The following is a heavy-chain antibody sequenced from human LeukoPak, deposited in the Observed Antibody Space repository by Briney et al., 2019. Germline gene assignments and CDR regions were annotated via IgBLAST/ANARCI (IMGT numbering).Heavy chain of an antibody. V-gene: IGHV1-2*02. J-gene: IGHJ5*02. CDR3: ARDLGSAATIWFDL. CDR2: INPNSGGT. Sequence: GASVKVSCKASGYTFTGYYMHWVRQAPGQGLEWMGWINPNSGGTNYAQKFQGRVTMSRDTSISTAYMELSRLRSDDTAVYYCARDLGSAATIWFDLWGQGTLVTVSS. D-gene: IGHD5-12*01. CDR1: GYTFTGYY.